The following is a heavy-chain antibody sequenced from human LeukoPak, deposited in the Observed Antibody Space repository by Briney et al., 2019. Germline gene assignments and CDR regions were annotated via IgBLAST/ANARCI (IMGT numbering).Heavy chain of an antibody. Sequence: ASVKVSCEASGYSFTRYYIHWVRQAPGQGRDYMGMIDPNTGTTWYSQKFQGTVTMTRDTSTSTVSMELSSLRSDDTAIYYCARELPGSCYFDYWGQGTLVSVSS. CDR2: IDPNTGTT. CDR1: GYSFTRYY. CDR3: ARELPGSCYFDY. D-gene: IGHD1-1*01. V-gene: IGHV1-46*01. J-gene: IGHJ4*02.